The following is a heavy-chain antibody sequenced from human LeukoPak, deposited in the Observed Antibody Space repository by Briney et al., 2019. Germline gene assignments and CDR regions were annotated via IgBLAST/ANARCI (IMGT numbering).Heavy chain of an antibody. Sequence: GASVKVSCKASGYTFTGYYMHWVRQAPGQGLEWMGRINPNSGGTNHAQKFQGRVTMTRDTSISTAYMELSRLRSDDTAVYYCARADIVVVTAIGFDPWGQGTLVTVSS. D-gene: IGHD2-21*02. CDR2: INPNSGGT. CDR3: ARADIVVVTAIGFDP. J-gene: IGHJ5*02. V-gene: IGHV1-2*06. CDR1: GYTFTGYY.